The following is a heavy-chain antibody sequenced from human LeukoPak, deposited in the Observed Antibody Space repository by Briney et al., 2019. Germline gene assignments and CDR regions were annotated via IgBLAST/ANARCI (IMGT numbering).Heavy chain of an antibody. CDR2: ISGSGGST. V-gene: IGHV3-23*01. J-gene: IGHJ4*02. Sequence: GGSLRLSCAASGFTFSSYAMSWVRQAPGKGLEWVSAISGSGGSTYYADSVKGRFTISRDNSENTLYLQMNSLRAEDTAVYYCAKPGRECGGSCYYYFDYWGQGTLVTVSS. CDR3: AKPGRECGGSCYYYFDY. D-gene: IGHD2-15*01. CDR1: GFTFSSYA.